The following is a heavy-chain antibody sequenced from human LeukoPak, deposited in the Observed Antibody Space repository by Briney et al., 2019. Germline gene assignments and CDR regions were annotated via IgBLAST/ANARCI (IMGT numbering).Heavy chain of an antibody. Sequence: ASVKVSCRTSGYTFTNYYMHWVRQAPGQSLEWMGWTNPKNGDTNYSQKFQGRVTLTRDTSISTAYMELTSLIYDDTAMHYCAPSANEFYFDYWGQGTLVTVSS. CDR2: TNPKNGDT. J-gene: IGHJ4*02. D-gene: IGHD5-12*01. V-gene: IGHV1-2*02. CDR3: APSANEFYFDY. CDR1: GYTFTNYY.